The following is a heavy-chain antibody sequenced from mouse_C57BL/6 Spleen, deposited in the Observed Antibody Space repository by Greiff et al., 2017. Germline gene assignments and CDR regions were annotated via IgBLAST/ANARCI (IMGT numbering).Heavy chain of an antibody. D-gene: IGHD2-5*01. CDR2: INPSTGGT. CDR1: GYSFTGYY. Sequence: VQLQQSGPELVKPGASVKISCKASGYSFTGYYMNWVKQSPEKSLEWIGEINPSTGGTTYNQKFKAKATLTVDKSSSTAYMQLESLTSEDSAVYYCARYSNYPYFDYWGQGTTLTVSS. J-gene: IGHJ2*01. V-gene: IGHV1-42*01. CDR3: ARYSNYPYFDY.